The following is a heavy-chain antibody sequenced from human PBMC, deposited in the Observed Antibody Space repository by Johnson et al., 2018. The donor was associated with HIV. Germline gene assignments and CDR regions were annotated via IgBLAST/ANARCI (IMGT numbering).Heavy chain of an antibody. J-gene: IGHJ2*01. D-gene: IGHD3-22*01. Sequence: VQLVESGGGVVQPGRSLRLSCAASGFTFSSYPMHWVRQAPGKGLEWVAFISYGGNNKYYADSVKGRFTISRDNSKNTLYLQMNSLRPEDTAVYYCARDRAIVVAYDDFPSVSFLW. CDR1: GFTFSSYP. CDR2: ISYGGNNK. CDR3: ARDRAIVVAYDDFPSVSFL. V-gene: IGHV3-30-3*01.